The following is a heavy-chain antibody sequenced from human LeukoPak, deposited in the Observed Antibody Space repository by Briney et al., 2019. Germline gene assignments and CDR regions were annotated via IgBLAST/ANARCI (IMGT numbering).Heavy chain of an antibody. V-gene: IGHV3-30*04. Sequence: GGSLRLSCAASGFTFSSYAMHWVRQAPGKGLEWVAVISYDGRNNYYADSVKGRFTISRDNSKNTLYLQMISLKTEDTAVYYCVSAPSHDTSGLSDYWGQGTLVTVSS. CDR2: ISYDGRNN. CDR1: GFTFSSYA. D-gene: IGHD3-22*01. J-gene: IGHJ4*02. CDR3: VSAPSHDTSGLSDY.